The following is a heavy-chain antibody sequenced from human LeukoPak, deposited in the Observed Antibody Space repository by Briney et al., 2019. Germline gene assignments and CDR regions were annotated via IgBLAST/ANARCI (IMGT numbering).Heavy chain of an antibody. V-gene: IGHV3-74*01. Sequence: PGGSLRLSCAASGFTFSSYWMHWVRQVPGKGLVWVSSIHADGVGTFYADSVRGRFTISRDNSKNTLDLQMNSLRVEDTAVYYCGKGRVSEWGQGTLVTVSS. D-gene: IGHD6-19*01. CDR1: GFTFSSYW. CDR2: IHADGVGT. J-gene: IGHJ4*02. CDR3: GKGRVSE.